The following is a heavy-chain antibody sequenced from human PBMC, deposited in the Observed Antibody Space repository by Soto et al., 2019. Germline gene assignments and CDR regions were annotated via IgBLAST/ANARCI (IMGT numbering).Heavy chain of an antibody. CDR1: GFTFSSYA. CDR3: AKEGPTWIQLWLDV. CDR2: ITGSGGGT. J-gene: IGHJ6*04. D-gene: IGHD5-18*01. V-gene: IGHV3-23*01. Sequence: GGSLRLSCAASGFTFSSYAMGWVRQAPGKGLEWVSTITGSGGGTYYADSVKGRFTISRDNSKNTLYLQMNSLRAEDTAVYYCAKEGPTWIQLWLDVWGKGTTVTVSS.